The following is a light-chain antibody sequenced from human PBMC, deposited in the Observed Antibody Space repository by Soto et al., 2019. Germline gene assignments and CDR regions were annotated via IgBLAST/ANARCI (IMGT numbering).Light chain of an antibody. Sequence: DIHMTQSPSTLSGSVLDIVTITCLASQTLSSGLAWYQQKPGKAPKLLIYNASTLKSGVPSRFSGSGSGTEFTLTISSLQPDDFATYYCQHYNSSSEAFGQGTQVDIK. CDR3: QHYNSSSEA. CDR2: NAS. CDR1: QTLSSG. J-gene: IGKJ1*01. V-gene: IGKV1-5*03.